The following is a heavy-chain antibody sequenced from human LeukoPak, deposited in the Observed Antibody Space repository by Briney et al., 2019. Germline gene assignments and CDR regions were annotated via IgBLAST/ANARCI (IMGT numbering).Heavy chain of an antibody. Sequence: GGSLRLSCAASGFIFSNYGMHWVRQAPGKGLEWVAFIHYDGSNKDYADSVKGRFTISRDNSKNTVSLQMNSLKPEDTALYYCVKDIRRGYNFGYDQFAYWGQGTLVSVSS. V-gene: IGHV3-30*02. J-gene: IGHJ4*02. CDR3: VKDIRRGYNFGYDQFAY. CDR1: GFIFSNYG. CDR2: IHYDGSNK. D-gene: IGHD5-18*01.